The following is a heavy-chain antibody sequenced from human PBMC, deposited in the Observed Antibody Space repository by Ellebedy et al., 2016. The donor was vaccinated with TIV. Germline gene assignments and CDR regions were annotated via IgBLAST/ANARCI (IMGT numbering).Heavy chain of an antibody. V-gene: IGHV3-23*01. Sequence: PGGSLRLSCAASGFTFSIYAMSWVRQAPGKGLEWVSTISDSGDSTYYADSVKGRFTISRDNSKNMPYLQMNSLRAEDTALYYCVKERDGGWDYWGQGTLVTVSS. CDR2: ISDSGDST. CDR3: VKERDGGWDY. CDR1: GFTFSIYA. J-gene: IGHJ4*02. D-gene: IGHD6-19*01.